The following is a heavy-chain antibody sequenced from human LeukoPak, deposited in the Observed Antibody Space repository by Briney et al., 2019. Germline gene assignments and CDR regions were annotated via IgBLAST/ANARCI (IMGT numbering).Heavy chain of an antibody. Sequence: ASVKVSCKASGYTFTSYGISWVRQAPGQGLEWMGWISAYNGNTNYAQKLQGRVTMTTDTSTSTAYMELRSLRSDDTAVYYCARGDNYYDSSGYFDYWGQGTLVTVS. V-gene: IGHV1-18*01. D-gene: IGHD3-22*01. CDR2: ISAYNGNT. J-gene: IGHJ4*02. CDR1: GYTFTSYG. CDR3: ARGDNYYDSSGYFDY.